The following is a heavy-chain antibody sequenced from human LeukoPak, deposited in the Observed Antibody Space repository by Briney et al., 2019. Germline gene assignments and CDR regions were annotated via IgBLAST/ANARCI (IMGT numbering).Heavy chain of an antibody. Sequence: NPGGSLRLSCAASGFTFSDSYMYWTRQAPGKGLEWVSYISSSGSNIYYADSVKGRFTISRDNAKNSLYLQMNSLRAEDTAVYYCARDPRVYGDYVSWYFDLWGRGTLVTVSS. CDR1: GFTFSDSY. V-gene: IGHV3-11*04. CDR3: ARDPRVYGDYVSWYFDL. CDR2: ISSSGSNI. J-gene: IGHJ2*01. D-gene: IGHD4-17*01.